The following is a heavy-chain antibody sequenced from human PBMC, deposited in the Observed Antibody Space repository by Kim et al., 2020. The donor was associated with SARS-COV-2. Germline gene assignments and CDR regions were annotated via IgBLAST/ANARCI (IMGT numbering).Heavy chain of an antibody. CDR3: ARGIPWVRETWFDP. CDR1: GGSFSGYY. V-gene: IGHV4-34*01. D-gene: IGHD3-10*01. J-gene: IGHJ5*02. CDR2: INHSGST. Sequence: SETLSLTCAVYGGSFSGYYWSWIRQPPGKGLEWIGEINHSGSTNYNPSLKSRVTISVDTSKNQFSLKLSSVTAADTAVYYCARGIPWVRETWFDPWGQGTLVTVSS.